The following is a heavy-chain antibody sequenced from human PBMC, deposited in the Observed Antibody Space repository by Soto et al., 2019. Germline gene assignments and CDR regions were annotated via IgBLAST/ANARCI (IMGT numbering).Heavy chain of an antibody. J-gene: IGHJ4*02. CDR2: IWYDGSNK. CDR3: ARDQEDEAVAGYYFDY. D-gene: IGHD6-19*01. Sequence: QVQLVESGGGVVQPGRSLRISCAAPGFTFSSYGMHWVRQAPGKGLEWVAVIWYDGSNKYYADSVKGRFTISRDNSKNTLYMQMNSVRAEDMAVYYCARDQEDEAVAGYYFDYWGQGTLVTVSS. CDR1: GFTFSSYG. V-gene: IGHV3-33*01.